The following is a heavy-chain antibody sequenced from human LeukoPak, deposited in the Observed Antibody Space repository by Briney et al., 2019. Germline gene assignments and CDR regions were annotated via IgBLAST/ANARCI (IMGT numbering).Heavy chain of an antibody. CDR2: FDPEDGET. Sequence: GASVKVSCKVSGYTLTELSMHWVRQAPGKGLEWMGGFDPEDGETIYAQKFQGRVTMTEDTSTDTAYMELSSLRSEDTAVYYCATDMITFGGVNDYWGREPWSPSPQ. D-gene: IGHD3-16*01. J-gene: IGHJ4*02. CDR3: ATDMITFGGVNDY. V-gene: IGHV1-24*01. CDR1: GYTLTELS.